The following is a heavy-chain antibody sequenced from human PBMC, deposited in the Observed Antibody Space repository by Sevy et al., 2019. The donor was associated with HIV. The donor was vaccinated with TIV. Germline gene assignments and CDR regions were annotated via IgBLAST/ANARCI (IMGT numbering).Heavy chain of an antibody. CDR2: INPNSGGT. Sequence: ASVKVSCKASGYTFTGHYMHWVRQAPGQGLEWMGWINPNSGGTNYAQKFQGRVSMTRDTSINTAYMELSRLRSDDTAVYYCARGYDWNDVYAFDIWGQGTTVTVS. CDR3: ARGYDWNDVYAFDI. D-gene: IGHD1-20*01. CDR1: GYTFTGHY. V-gene: IGHV1-2*02. J-gene: IGHJ3*02.